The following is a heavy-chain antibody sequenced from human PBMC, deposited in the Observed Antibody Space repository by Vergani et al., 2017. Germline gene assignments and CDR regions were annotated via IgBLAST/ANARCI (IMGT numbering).Heavy chain of an antibody. Sequence: QVQLQESGPGLVKPSETLSLTCTVSGGPISSYYWSWIRQPPGKGLEWIGYIYYSGGTNYNPSLKRRVTISVDTSKNQFSLKLSSVTAADTSVYYCARGANWGPIDYWGQGTLVTVSS. D-gene: IGHD7-27*01. V-gene: IGHV4-59*01. J-gene: IGHJ4*02. CDR3: ARGANWGPIDY. CDR2: IYYSGGT. CDR1: GGPISSYY.